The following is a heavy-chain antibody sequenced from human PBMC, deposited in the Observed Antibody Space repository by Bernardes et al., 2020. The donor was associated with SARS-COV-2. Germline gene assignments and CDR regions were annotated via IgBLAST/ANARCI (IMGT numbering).Heavy chain of an antibody. Sequence: GGSLRLSYAASGFTFSDYYMSWIRQAPGKGLEWVSYISSSSSYTNYADSVKGRFTISRDNAKNSLYLQMNSLRAEDTAVYYCAREVQPTYYDFWSGYYFEYYYYYMDVWGKGTTVTVSS. V-gene: IGHV3-11*05. CDR2: ISSSSSYT. CDR3: AREVQPTYYDFWSGYYFEYYYYYMDV. CDR1: GFTFSDYY. J-gene: IGHJ6*03. D-gene: IGHD3-3*01.